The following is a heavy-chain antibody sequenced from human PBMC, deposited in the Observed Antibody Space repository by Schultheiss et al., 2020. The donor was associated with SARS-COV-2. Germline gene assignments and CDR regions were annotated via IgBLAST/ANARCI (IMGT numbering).Heavy chain of an antibody. V-gene: IGHV4-59*12. CDR1: GGSISSYY. D-gene: IGHD3-9*01. J-gene: IGHJ6*02. Sequence: SQTLSLTCAVSGGSISSYYWSWIRQPPGKGLEWIGSIYHSGSTYYNPSLKSRVTISVDTSKNQFSPKLSSVTAADTAVYYCARVDGILTISPGHGGMDVWGQGTTVTVSS. CDR3: ARVDGILTISPGHGGMDV. CDR2: IYHSGST.